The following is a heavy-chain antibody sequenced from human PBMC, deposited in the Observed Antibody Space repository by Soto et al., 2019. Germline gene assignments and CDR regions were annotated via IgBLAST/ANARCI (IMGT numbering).Heavy chain of an antibody. J-gene: IGHJ6*02. CDR3: AREDYGSGSLRYYYGMDV. D-gene: IGHD3-10*01. CDR2: IKQDGSEK. Sequence: EVQLVESGGGLVQPGGSLRLSCAASGFTFSSYWMSWVRQAPGKGLEWVGNIKQDGSEKYYVDSVKGRFTISRDNAKNSLYLQMNSLRAEDTAVYYCAREDYGSGSLRYYYGMDVWGQGTTVTVSS. CDR1: GFTFSSYW. V-gene: IGHV3-7*03.